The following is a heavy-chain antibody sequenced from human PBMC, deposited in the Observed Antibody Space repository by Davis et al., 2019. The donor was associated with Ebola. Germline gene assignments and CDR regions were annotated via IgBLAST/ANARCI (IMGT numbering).Heavy chain of an antibody. Sequence: ASVKVSCKASGYTFTGYYMHWVRQAPGQGLEWMGRINPNSGGTNYAQKFQGRVTMTRDTSISTAYMELSRLRSDDTAVYYCASLGSPPIVVVPRRFDPWGQGTLVTVSS. J-gene: IGHJ5*02. CDR2: INPNSGGT. D-gene: IGHD3-22*01. CDR1: GYTFTGYY. V-gene: IGHV1-2*06. CDR3: ASLGSPPIVVVPRRFDP.